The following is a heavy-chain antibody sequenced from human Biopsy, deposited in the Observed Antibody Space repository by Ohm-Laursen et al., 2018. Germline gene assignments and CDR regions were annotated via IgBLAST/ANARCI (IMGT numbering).Heavy chain of an antibody. Sequence: VKISCKASGGPSSNYAFSWVRQAPGQGLEWVGRIVPILGHLNYAQRFQGKVSITADKSTTYVYMELSRLTSGDTAVYYCAADADGYYTEFDYWGPGTLVTVSS. CDR1: GGPSSNYA. V-gene: IGHV1-69*10. D-gene: IGHD3-3*01. CDR2: IVPILGHL. CDR3: AADADGYYTEFDY. J-gene: IGHJ4*02.